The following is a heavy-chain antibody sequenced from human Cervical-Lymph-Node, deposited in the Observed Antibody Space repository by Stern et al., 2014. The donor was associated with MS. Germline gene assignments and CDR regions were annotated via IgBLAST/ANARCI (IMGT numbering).Heavy chain of an antibody. CDR1: GFTFSSYG. J-gene: IGHJ4*02. D-gene: IGHD2-8*01. CDR3: ARDYEDTSMLFDH. V-gene: IGHV3-30*03. CDR2: ISYDGNHK. Sequence: VQLVESGGAVVPPGRSLRLSCAASGFTFSSYGMHWVRQAPGKVLEWVTVISYDGNHKYYAASVKGRFTISRDNSKNTLHLQMNSVTPDDTAIYYCARDYEDTSMLFDHWGQGTLVTVSS.